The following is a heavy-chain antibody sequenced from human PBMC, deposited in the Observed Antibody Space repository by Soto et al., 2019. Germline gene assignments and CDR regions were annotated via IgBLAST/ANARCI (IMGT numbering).Heavy chain of an antibody. CDR2: VYYSGST. D-gene: IGHD3-9*01. J-gene: IGHJ5*02. CDR1: GASISTYY. Sequence: SETLSLTCTVSGASISTYYWHWIRQPPGKGLEWIAYVYYSGSTNYNPSLKSRVTISVDTSKNQFSLKLSSVTAADTAVYYCTKDAKFDDIYTGYFVNDLWGQGTPVTVSS. CDR3: TKDAKFDDIYTGYFVNDL. V-gene: IGHV4-59*01.